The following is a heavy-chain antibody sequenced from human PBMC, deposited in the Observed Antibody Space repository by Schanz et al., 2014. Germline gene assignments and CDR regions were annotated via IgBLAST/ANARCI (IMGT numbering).Heavy chain of an antibody. Sequence: QVPLVQSGSEVRKPGASVKVSCKASGYIFGSHGMTWVRQAPGQGPELMGWINAHTGNTQYAQKFQGRVNMTRDTVTTTVHLELTRLRTDDTAIYYCARVHIATYHYNSPGAFDIWGRGTRVTVSS. V-gene: IGHV1-18*01. CDR3: ARVHIATYHYNSPGAFDI. J-gene: IGHJ3*02. D-gene: IGHD3-10*01. CDR1: GYIFGSHG. CDR2: INAHTGNT.